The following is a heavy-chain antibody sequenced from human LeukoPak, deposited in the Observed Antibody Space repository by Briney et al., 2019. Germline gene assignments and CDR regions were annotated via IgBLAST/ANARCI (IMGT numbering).Heavy chain of an antibody. CDR2: INHSGST. V-gene: IGHV4-34*01. Sequence: SETLSLTCAVYGGSFSGYYWSWIRQPPGKGLEWIGEINHSGSTNYNPSLKSRVTISVDTSKNQFSLKLSSVTAADTAVYYCARDQRARGYSYGPPYFDYWGQGTLVTVSS. J-gene: IGHJ4*02. D-gene: IGHD5-18*01. CDR1: GGSFSGYY. CDR3: ARDQRARGYSYGPPYFDY.